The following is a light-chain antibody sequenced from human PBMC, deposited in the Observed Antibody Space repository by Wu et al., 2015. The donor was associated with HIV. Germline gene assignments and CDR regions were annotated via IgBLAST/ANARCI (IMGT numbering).Light chain of an antibody. CDR3: QQYGSSPLT. V-gene: IGKV3-20*01. Sequence: EIVLTQPPGTLSLSPGKRATLSCRASQSVNNNYLAWYQQKPGQAPRLLIYDTSSRATGIPDRFSGSGSGTDFTLTINRMEPEDCAVYYCQQYGSSPLTFGGGTEGGDQT. J-gene: IGKJ4*01. CDR2: DTS. CDR1: QSVNNNY.